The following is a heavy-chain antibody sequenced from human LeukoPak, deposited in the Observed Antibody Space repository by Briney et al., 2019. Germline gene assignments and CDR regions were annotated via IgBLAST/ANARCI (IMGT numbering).Heavy chain of an antibody. J-gene: IGHJ4*02. D-gene: IGHD2-2*01. V-gene: IGHV3-23*01. CDR1: GFTFSSYA. CDR3: AKDLYQLLSFDY. CDR2: ISGSGGST. Sequence: PGGSLRLSCAASGFTFSSYAMSWVRQAPGKGLEWVSAISGSGGSTYYADSVKGRFTVSRDNSKNTLYLQMNSLRAEDTAVYYCAKDLYQLLSFDYWGQGTLVTVSS.